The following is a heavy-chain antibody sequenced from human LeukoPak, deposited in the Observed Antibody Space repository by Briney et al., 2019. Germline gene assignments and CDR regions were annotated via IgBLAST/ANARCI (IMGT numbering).Heavy chain of an antibody. J-gene: IGHJ4*02. D-gene: IGHD5-24*01. V-gene: IGHV3-23*01. CDR3: AKAGEMATIMGIDY. CDR2: ISGSGGST. Sequence: PGGSLRLSCAASGFTFSSYAMSWVRQAPGKGLEWVSAISGSGGSTYYADSVKGRFTISRDNSKNTLYLQMNSLRAEDTAVYYCAKAGEMATIMGIDYWGQGTLVTVSS. CDR1: GFTFSSYA.